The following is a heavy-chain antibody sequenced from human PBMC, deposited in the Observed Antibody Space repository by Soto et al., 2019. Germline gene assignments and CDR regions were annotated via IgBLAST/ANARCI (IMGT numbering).Heavy chain of an antibody. Sequence: QVQLQESGPGLVKPSQTLSLTCTVSGGSISSGDYYWSWIRQPPGKGLEWIGYIYYSGSTYYNPSLKSRVTISVDTSKHQFSLKLSSVTAADTAVYYCAREALHGWYYYGMDVWGQGTTVTVSS. D-gene: IGHD4-17*01. J-gene: IGHJ6*02. V-gene: IGHV4-30-4*01. CDR3: AREALHGWYYYGMDV. CDR1: GGSISSGDYY. CDR2: IYYSGST.